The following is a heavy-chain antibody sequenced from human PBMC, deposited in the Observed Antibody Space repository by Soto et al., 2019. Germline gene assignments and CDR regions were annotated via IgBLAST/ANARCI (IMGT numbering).Heavy chain of an antibody. J-gene: IGHJ5*02. CDR3: ARDRGYCSGGSCRGTNWFDP. V-gene: IGHV1-2*04. D-gene: IGHD2-15*01. Sequence: QVQLVQSGAEVKKPGASVKVSCKASGYTFTGYYMHWVRQAPGQGLEWMGWINPNSGGTNYAQKVQGWVTMTRDTSISTAYMELSRLRSDDTAVYYCARDRGYCSGGSCRGTNWFDPWGQGTLVTVSS. CDR2: INPNSGGT. CDR1: GYTFTGYY.